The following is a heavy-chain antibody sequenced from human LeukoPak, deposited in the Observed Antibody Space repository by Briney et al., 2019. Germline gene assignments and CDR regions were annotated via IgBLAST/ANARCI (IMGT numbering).Heavy chain of an antibody. CDR1: GFTFSSYA. J-gene: IGHJ4*02. CDR2: ITGSDDAT. D-gene: IGHD3-22*01. Sequence: GGSLRLSCAAAGFTFSSYAMSWVRQAAGKGMEWVSTITGSDDATYYAGCVKGRFTISRDYSRNTVSLQLNSLRAEDSAMYYCAKGPRVNSGYHPDYWGQGTLVTVSS. CDR3: AKGPRVNSGYHPDY. V-gene: IGHV3-23*01.